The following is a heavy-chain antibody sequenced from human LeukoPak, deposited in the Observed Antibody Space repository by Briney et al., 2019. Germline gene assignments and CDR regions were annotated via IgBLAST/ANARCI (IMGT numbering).Heavy chain of an antibody. CDR1: GGTFSSYA. V-gene: IGHV1-69*05. CDR3: ARGRSGSYFPPDAFDI. J-gene: IGHJ3*02. D-gene: IGHD1-26*01. CDR2: IIPIFGTA. Sequence: GSSVKVSCKASGGTFSSYAISWVRQAPGQGLEWMGGIIPIFGTANYAQKFQGRVTITTDESTSTAYMELSSLRSEDTAVYYCARGRSGSYFPPDAFDIWGQGTMVTASS.